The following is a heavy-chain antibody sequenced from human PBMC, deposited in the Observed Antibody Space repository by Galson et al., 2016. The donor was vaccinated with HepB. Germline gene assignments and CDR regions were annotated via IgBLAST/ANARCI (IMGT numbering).Heavy chain of an antibody. Sequence: QSGAEVKKSGESLKISCKGSGYTFTTYWIGWVRQMPGKGLEWMGMINTGDSDTRYSPSFQGQFTISADKSINTAYLQWSSLKASDTAMYYCARIPQPAAARAGYWGQGTLLTVSS. CDR3: ARIPQPAAARAGY. V-gene: IGHV5-51*01. CDR2: INTGDSDT. J-gene: IGHJ4*02. CDR1: GYTFTTYW. D-gene: IGHD2-15*01.